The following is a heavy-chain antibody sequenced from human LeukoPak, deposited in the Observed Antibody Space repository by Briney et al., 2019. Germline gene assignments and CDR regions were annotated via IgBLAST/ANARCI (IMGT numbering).Heavy chain of an antibody. Sequence: GGSLRLSCAASGFPFSSYSLTWVRQAPGTGLEWVANIKPDGTTKFYVDSVKGRFTISRDNALNSLYLQMNSLRAEDTAIYYCARSIPYGTTWYGRSDYWGQGTLVTVSS. CDR1: GFPFSSYS. D-gene: IGHD6-13*01. CDR3: ARSIPYGTTWYGRSDY. V-gene: IGHV3-7*03. CDR2: IKPDGTTK. J-gene: IGHJ4*02.